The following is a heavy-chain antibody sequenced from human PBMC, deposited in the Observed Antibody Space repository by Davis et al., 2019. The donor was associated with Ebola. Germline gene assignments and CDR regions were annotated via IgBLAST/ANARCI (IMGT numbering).Heavy chain of an antibody. D-gene: IGHD1-26*01. V-gene: IGHV3-30*04. J-gene: IGHJ6*02. CDR2: ISYDGSNK. CDR1: GFTFSSYA. Sequence: GESPKISCAASGFTFSSYAMHWVRQAPGKGLEWVAVISYDGSNKYYADSVKGRFTISRDNSKNTLYLQMNSLRAEDTAVYYCARTTGMDVWGQGTTVTVSS. CDR3: ARTTGMDV.